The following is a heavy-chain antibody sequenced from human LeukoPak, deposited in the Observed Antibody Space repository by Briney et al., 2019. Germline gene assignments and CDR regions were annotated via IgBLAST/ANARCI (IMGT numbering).Heavy chain of an antibody. J-gene: IGHJ4*02. CDR3: SLLAVASPQDY. Sequence: GGSLRLSRAASGFSFSSYEMHWVRQAPRKGPEWVSDISSSGSTTYYADSVRGRFTTSRDNAKNLLYLQMHSLRAEDTAIYYCSLLAVASPQDYWGQGTLVTVSS. D-gene: IGHD6-19*01. CDR2: ISSSGSTT. CDR1: GFSFSSYE. V-gene: IGHV3-48*03.